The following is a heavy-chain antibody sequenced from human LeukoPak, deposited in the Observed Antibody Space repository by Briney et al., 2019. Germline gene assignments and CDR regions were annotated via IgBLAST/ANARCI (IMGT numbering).Heavy chain of an antibody. Sequence: ASVKVSCKASGYTFTSYYMHWVRQAPGQGLEWMGIINPSGGSTSYAQKFQGRVTMTRDTSTSTAYMELSSLRSEDTAVYYCARALTYYYDSSGSSPYYYYYGMDVWGQGTTVTVSS. D-gene: IGHD3-22*01. CDR1: GYTFTSYY. CDR2: INPSGGST. CDR3: ARALTYYYDSSGSSPYYYYYGMDV. J-gene: IGHJ6*02. V-gene: IGHV1-46*01.